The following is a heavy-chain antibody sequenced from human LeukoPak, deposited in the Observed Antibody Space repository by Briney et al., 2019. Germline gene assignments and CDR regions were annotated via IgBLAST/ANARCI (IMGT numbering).Heavy chain of an antibody. CDR1: GGSFSGYY. D-gene: IGHD3-22*01. CDR3: ARAVDSSGYSPYDI. J-gene: IGHJ3*02. Sequence: SETLSLTCAVYGGSFSGYYWSWIRQPPGKGLEWIGSIYYSGSTYYNPSLKSRVTISVDTSKNQFSLKLSSVTAADTAVYYCARAVDSSGYSPYDIWDQGTMVTVSS. V-gene: IGHV4-34*01. CDR2: IYYSGST.